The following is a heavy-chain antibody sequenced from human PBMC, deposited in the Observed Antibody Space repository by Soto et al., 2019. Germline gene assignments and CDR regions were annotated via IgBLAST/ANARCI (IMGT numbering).Heavy chain of an antibody. D-gene: IGHD1-26*01. CDR2: IYSGGNT. J-gene: IGHJ3*02. V-gene: IGHV3-53*01. CDR3: ARVQFRGTYTDAFDI. Sequence: PGGSLRLSCAASGFTVSSNYMSWVRQAPGKGLEWVSVIYSGGNTYYADSVKGRFTISRDNSKNTLFLQMNSLRAEDTAVYYCARVQFRGTYTDAFDIWGPGTMVTVSS. CDR1: GFTVSSNY.